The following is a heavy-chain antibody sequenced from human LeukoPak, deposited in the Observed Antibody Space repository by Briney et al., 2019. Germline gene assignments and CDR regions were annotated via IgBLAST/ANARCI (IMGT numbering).Heavy chain of an antibody. CDR3: AKEGRSLQTY. Sequence: GGSLRLSCAASGFMVSSNWMSWVRLAPGKGLEWVANIKEDGTETYYVDSVKGRFTTSRDNAKNSLYLQMNSLRVEDTAVYYCAKEGRSLQTYWGQGTLVTVSS. V-gene: IGHV3-7*03. CDR2: IKEDGTET. D-gene: IGHD5-24*01. CDR1: GFMVSSNW. J-gene: IGHJ4*02.